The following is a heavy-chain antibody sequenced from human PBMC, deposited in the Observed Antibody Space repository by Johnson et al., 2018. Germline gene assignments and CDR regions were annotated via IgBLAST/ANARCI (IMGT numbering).Heavy chain of an antibody. D-gene: IGHD3-3*01. CDR3: AKSDFWSGYTYYGLDV. CDR1: GFTFSSHG. V-gene: IGHV3-30*18. J-gene: IGHJ6*02. CDR2: ISHDESKK. Sequence: QVQLQESGGGVVQPGGSLRLSCAASGFTFSSHGMHWVRQAPGKGLEWVAVISHDESKKYYADSVKGRFTISRDNSKNTLYLQMNSLRVEDTAVYYFAKSDFWSGYTYYGLDVWGQGTTVTVSS.